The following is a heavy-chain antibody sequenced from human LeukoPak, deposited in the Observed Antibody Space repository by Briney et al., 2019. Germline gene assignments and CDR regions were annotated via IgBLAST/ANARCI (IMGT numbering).Heavy chain of an antibody. J-gene: IGHJ6*03. V-gene: IGHV3-23*01. CDR2: ISGSGDST. CDR3: ARGALYYMDV. Sequence: GGSLRLSCAASGFTFSNYGMSWVRQAPGKGLEWVSGISGSGDSTYYGDSVKGRVTISRDNSKNTLDLQMNSLRAEDTAVYYCARGALYYMDVWGKGTTVTISS. CDR1: GFTFSNYG.